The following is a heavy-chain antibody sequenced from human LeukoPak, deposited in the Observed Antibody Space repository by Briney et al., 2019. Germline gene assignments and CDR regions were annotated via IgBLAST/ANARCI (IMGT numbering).Heavy chain of an antibody. CDR1: GFTFSSYA. D-gene: IGHD6-6*01. J-gene: IGHJ4*02. CDR3: AKDYEQLVRRPNPFDY. CDR2: ISGSGGST. Sequence: GGSLRLSCAASGFTFSSYAMSWVRQAPGKGLEWVSAISGSGGSTYYADSVKGRFTISRDNSKNTLYLQMNSLRAEDTAVYYCAKDYEQLVRRPNPFDYWGQGTLVTVSS. V-gene: IGHV3-23*01.